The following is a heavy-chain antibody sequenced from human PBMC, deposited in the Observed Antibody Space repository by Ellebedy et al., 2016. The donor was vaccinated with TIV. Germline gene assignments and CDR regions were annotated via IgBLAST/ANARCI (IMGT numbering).Heavy chain of an antibody. CDR2: ISGSSSTI. CDR1: GFTFSDYY. V-gene: IGHV3-11*01. CDR3: ARASRMMGY. Sequence: GESLKISXAASGFTFSDYYMTWIRQAPGKGLEWVSYISGSSSTIYYADSVKGRFTISRDNAKNSLYLQMNSLRAEDTAVYYCARASRMMGYWGQGTLVTVSS. J-gene: IGHJ4*02. D-gene: IGHD3-16*01.